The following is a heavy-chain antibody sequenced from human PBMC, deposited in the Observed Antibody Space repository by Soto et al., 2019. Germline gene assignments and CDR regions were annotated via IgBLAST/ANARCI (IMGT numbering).Heavy chain of an antibody. CDR2: MNPHSGNT. D-gene: IGHD3-16*01. CDR3: AREKGGGGYLDF. Sequence: QVQLVQSGAEVKKPGASVKVSCKASGYTFTSYDLNWVRQATGKGLEWRGWMNPHSGNTGYAQKFQGRVTMTRNTSISTAYMAPSRLRSEGTTVYYCAREKGGGGYLDFWGQGNLVTVSS. CDR1: GYTFTSYD. V-gene: IGHV1-8*01. J-gene: IGHJ4*02.